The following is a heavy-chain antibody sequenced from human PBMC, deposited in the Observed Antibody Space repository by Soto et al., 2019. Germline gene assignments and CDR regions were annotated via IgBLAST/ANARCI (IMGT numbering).Heavy chain of an antibody. D-gene: IGHD6-6*01. CDR1: GYSISSGYY. J-gene: IGHJ6*02. Sequence: SETLSLTCAVSGYSISSGYYWGWIRQPPGKGLEWIGSIYHSGSTYYNPSLKSRVTISVDTSKNQFSLKLSSVTAADTAVYYCASIAARPDYGMDVWGQGTTVTV. CDR3: ASIAARPDYGMDV. CDR2: IYHSGST. V-gene: IGHV4-38-2*01.